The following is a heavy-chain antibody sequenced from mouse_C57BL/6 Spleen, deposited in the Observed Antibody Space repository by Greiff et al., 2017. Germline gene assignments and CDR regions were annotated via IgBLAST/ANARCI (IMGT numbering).Heavy chain of an antibody. V-gene: IGHV5-17*01. D-gene: IGHD1-1*01. J-gene: IGHJ4*01. CDR1: GFTFSDYG. Sequence: EVKVVESGGGLVKPGGSLKLSCAASGFTFSDYGMHWVRQAPEKGLEWVAYISSGSSTIYYADTVKGRFTISRDNAKNTLFLQMTSLRSEDTAMYYCARRYYGKRDYYAMDYWGQGTSVTVSS. CDR3: ARRYYGKRDYYAMDY. CDR2: ISSGSSTI.